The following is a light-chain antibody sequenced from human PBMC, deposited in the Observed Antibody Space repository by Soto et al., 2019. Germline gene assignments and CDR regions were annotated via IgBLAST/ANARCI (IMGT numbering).Light chain of an antibody. CDR2: DVS. CDR3: SSYTSSSTLGVV. Sequence: QSALTQPASVSGSPGQSITISCTGTRSDVGGYNYVSWYQQHPGKAPKLMIYDVSNRPSGVSNRFSGSKSGNTASLTISGLQAEDEADYYCSSYTSSSTLGVVFCGGTKLTVL. J-gene: IGLJ2*01. CDR1: RSDVGGYNY. V-gene: IGLV2-14*01.